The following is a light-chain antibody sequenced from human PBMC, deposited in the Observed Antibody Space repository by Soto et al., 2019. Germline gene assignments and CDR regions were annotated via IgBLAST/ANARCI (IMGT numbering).Light chain of an antibody. CDR1: QDVSTN. J-gene: IGKJ2*03. CDR3: QHYNNWPPYS. Sequence: ETVMTQSPDTLSVSPGESATLSCRASQDVSTNLAWFQQKPGQTPRLVLYGASKRATGILARFSGSGSGRHFTLTISSLQSEDFGVYYCQHYNNWPPYSFGQGTKVEIK. CDR2: GAS. V-gene: IGKV3-15*01.